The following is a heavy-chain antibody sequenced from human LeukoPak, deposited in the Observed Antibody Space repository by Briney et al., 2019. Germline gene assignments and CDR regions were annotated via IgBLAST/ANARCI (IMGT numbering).Heavy chain of an antibody. CDR2: ISYDGSNK. J-gene: IGHJ4*02. D-gene: IGHD6-13*01. CDR3: ARSGIAAAGLTFDY. CDR1: GFTFSSYA. Sequence: PGRSLRLSCAASGFTFSSYAMHWVRQAPGKGLEWVAVISYDGSNKYYADSVKGRFTISRDNSKNTLYLQMNSLRAEDTAVYYCARSGIAAAGLTFDYWGQGTLVTVSS. V-gene: IGHV3-30*04.